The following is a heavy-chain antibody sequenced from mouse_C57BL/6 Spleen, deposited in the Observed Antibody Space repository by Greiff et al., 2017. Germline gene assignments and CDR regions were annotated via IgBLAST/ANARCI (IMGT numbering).Heavy chain of an antibody. Sequence: VQLQQSVAELVRPGASVKLSCTASGVNINNTYMHWVKQRPEQGLEWNGRIDPANGNTKYAPKFQGKAPITAATSSNTAYLHLSSLTSEDTAIYYCARHDYWGQGTTLTVSS. CDR2: IDPANGNT. V-gene: IGHV14-3*01. J-gene: IGHJ2*01. CDR3: ARHDY. CDR1: GVNINNTY.